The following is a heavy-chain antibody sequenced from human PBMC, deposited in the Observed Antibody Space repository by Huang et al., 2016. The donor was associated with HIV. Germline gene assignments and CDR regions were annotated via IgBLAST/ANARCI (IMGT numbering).Heavy chain of an antibody. CDR1: GGTFSTYA. CDR3: ARGRTRSSLYDSYYGLDV. J-gene: IGHJ6*02. D-gene: IGHD6-6*01. Sequence: QVQLVQSGAEVKKPGSSVKVSCKASGGTFSTYAISWVRQAPGHGLEWMGGIIPSLGTANYAQKFQGTVTITADEFTSTAYMELSSLRSEDTALYYCARGRTRSSLYDSYYGLDVWGQGTTVTVSS. V-gene: IGHV1-69*01. CDR2: IIPSLGTA.